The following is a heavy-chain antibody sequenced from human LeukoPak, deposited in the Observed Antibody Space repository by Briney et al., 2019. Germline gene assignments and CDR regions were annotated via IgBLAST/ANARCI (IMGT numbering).Heavy chain of an antibody. CDR2: IYSGGST. D-gene: IGHD3-10*01. J-gene: IGHJ3*02. V-gene: IGHV3-66*01. CDR3: ARVTFNYYGSRDAFDI. Sequence: GGSLILSCAASGFTFSSHAMSWVRQAPGKGLEWVSVIYSGGSTYYADSVKGRFTISRDNSKNTLYLQMNSLRAEDTAVYHCARVTFNYYGSRDAFDIWGQTTMVTVSS. CDR1: GFTFSSHA.